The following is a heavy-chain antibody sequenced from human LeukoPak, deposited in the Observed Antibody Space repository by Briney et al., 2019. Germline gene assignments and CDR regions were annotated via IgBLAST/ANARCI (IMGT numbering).Heavy chain of an antibody. J-gene: IGHJ5*02. D-gene: IGHD2-2*01. V-gene: IGHV1-2*02. CDR3: ARARGDIVVVPAAIWFDP. Sequence: ASVKASCKASGYTFTGYYMHWVRQAPGQGLEWMGWIKPNNGGTNYAQKFQGRVTMTRDTSISTAYMELSRLRSDDTAVYYCARARGDIVVVPAAIWFDPWGQGTLVTVSS. CDR1: GYTFTGYY. CDR2: IKPNNGGT.